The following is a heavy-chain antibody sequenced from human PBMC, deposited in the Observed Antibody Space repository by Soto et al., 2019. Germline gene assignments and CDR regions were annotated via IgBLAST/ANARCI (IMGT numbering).Heavy chain of an antibody. V-gene: IGHV1-3*01. D-gene: IGHD2-8*01. CDR2: INAGNGNT. J-gene: IGHJ4*02. CDR3: ARGGPYRSNGY. CDR1: GYTFTSYA. Sequence: XSVKVSCKASGYTFTSYAMHLVRQAPGQRLEWMGWINAGNGNTKYSQKFQGRVTITRDTSASTAYMELSSLRSEDTAVYYCARGGPYRSNGYWGQGTLVTVSS.